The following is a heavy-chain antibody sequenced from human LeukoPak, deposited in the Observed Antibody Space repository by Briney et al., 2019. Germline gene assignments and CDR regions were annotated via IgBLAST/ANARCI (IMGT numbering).Heavy chain of an antibody. D-gene: IGHD3-22*01. CDR2: ISSSSSYI. CDR1: GFTFSSYS. V-gene: IGHV3-21*01. CDR3: ARAPADSSSYYSEYFDY. J-gene: IGHJ4*02. Sequence: GGSLRLSCAASGFTFSSYSMNWVRQAPGKGLEWVSSISSSSSYIYYADSVKGRFTISRDNAKNSLYLQMNSLRAEDTAVYYCARAPADSSSYYSEYFDYWGQGTLVTVSS.